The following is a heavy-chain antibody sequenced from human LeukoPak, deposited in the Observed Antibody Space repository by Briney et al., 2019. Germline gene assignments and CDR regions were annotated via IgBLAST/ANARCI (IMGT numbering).Heavy chain of an antibody. Sequence: SETLSLTCTVSGGSISSYYWSWIRQPPGKGLEWIGYIYYSGSTSYNPSLKSRVTISVDTSKNQFSLKLSSVTAADTAVYYCARVLPEYSSSGAHAFDIWGQGTMVTVSS. V-gene: IGHV4-59*01. D-gene: IGHD6-6*01. CDR3: ARVLPEYSSSGAHAFDI. CDR1: GGSISSYY. CDR2: IYYSGST. J-gene: IGHJ3*02.